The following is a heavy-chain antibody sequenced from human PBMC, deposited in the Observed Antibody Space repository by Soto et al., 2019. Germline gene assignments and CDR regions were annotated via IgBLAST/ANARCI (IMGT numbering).Heavy chain of an antibody. Sequence: ASVKVSCKASGYTFTSYYMHWVRQAPGQGLEWMGIINPSGGSTSYAQKFQGRVTMTRDTSTSTVYMELSSLRSEDTAVYYCARKLGYCTNGVCLPYYFDYWGQGTLVTGSS. J-gene: IGHJ4*02. V-gene: IGHV1-46*01. D-gene: IGHD2-8*01. CDR3: ARKLGYCTNGVCLPYYFDY. CDR2: INPSGGST. CDR1: GYTFTSYY.